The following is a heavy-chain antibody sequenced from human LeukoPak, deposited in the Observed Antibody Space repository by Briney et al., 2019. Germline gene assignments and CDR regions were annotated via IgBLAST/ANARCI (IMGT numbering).Heavy chain of an antibody. Sequence: SETLSLTCTVSGGSITSSSYYWGWIRQPPGRGLEWIGSIYYRGRTYYNPSLKSRVIISADTSKNQLSLKLSSVTAADTAVYYCARAGYCDSTTCPDAFDIWGQGTKVTVSS. J-gene: IGHJ3*02. CDR2: IYYRGRT. CDR1: GGSITSSSYY. CDR3: ARAGYCDSTTCPDAFDI. V-gene: IGHV4-39*07. D-gene: IGHD2-2*01.